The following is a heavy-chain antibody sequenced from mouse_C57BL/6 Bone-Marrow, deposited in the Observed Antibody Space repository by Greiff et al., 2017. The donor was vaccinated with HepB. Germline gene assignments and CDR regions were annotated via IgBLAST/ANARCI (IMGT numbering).Heavy chain of an antibody. D-gene: IGHD1-1*01. Sequence: VQLQQSGPGLVQPSQSLSITCTVSGFSLTSYGVHWVRQSPGKGLEWLGVIWSGGSTDYNAAFISRLSISKDNSKSQVFFKMNSLQADDTAIYYCARNFLYYYGSSFYAMDYWGQGTSVIVSS. CDR2: IWSGGST. CDR1: GFSLTSYG. J-gene: IGHJ4*01. V-gene: IGHV2-2*01. CDR3: ARNFLYYYGSSFYAMDY.